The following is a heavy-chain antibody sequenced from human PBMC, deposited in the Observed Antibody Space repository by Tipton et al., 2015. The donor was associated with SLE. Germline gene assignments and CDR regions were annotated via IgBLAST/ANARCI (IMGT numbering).Heavy chain of an antibody. J-gene: IGHJ4*02. CDR1: GFTFGDYA. V-gene: IGHV3-49*04. Sequence: SLRLSCTTSGFTFGDYAISWVRQAPGKGLEWLGFIRSKAYGGTTEYGASVKGRFTISRDDSKSIAYLQMNSLRAEDTAVYYCAKRMPSGGGFTLDHWGQGTLVTVSS. D-gene: IGHD2-15*01. CDR2: IRSKAYGGTT. CDR3: AKRMPSGGGFTLDH.